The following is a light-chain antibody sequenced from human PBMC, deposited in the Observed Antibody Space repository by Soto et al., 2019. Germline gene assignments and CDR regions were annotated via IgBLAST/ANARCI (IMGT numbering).Light chain of an antibody. J-gene: IGLJ2*01. V-gene: IGLV6-57*04. CDR2: EDS. CDR1: SGNIASRY. CDR3: QSYHGRDVV. Sequence: NFMLTQPHSVSEPPGKTVTISCTRSSGNIASRYVQWYQQRPGSAPTTVIYEDSQRPSGVPDRFSGSIDTSSNSASLIISGLKTEDEADYYCQSYHGRDVVFGGGTKLTVL.